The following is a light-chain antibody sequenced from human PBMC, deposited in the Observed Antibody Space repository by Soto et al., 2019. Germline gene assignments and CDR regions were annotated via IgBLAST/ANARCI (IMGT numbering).Light chain of an antibody. V-gene: IGKV3-20*01. CDR2: GGS. CDR1: QSVSSNH. Sequence: DIVLTQSPGTLSLSPGERATLSCRASQSVSSNHLAWYQQKPGQAPRLLIYGGSSRATGIPVRFSGSGSETDFTLTITRLEPEDFAFYYCQQYGGSPGTFGQGTKVDIK. J-gene: IGKJ1*01. CDR3: QQYGGSPGT.